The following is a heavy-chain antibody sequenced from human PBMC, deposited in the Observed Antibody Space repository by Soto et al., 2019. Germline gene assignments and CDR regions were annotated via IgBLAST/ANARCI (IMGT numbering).Heavy chain of an antibody. CDR2: ISGSGAGT. D-gene: IGHD6-19*01. Sequence: EVQLLESGGGLVQPGGSLRLSCAASGFTFTNFAMSWVRQAPGKGLGWVSAISGSGAGTYFADSVKGRFTISRDTSKNTLYLQMNRPRAEDPAAYYCAKESLTVAASHFGYWGQGILVTVSS. CDR3: AKESLTVAASHFGY. V-gene: IGHV3-23*01. CDR1: GFTFTNFA. J-gene: IGHJ4*02.